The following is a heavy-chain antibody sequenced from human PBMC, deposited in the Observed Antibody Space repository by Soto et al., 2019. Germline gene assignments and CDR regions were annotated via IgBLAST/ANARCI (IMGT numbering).Heavy chain of an antibody. D-gene: IGHD2-15*01. CDR1: GGSISSGGYS. CDR2: INHSGTT. J-gene: IGHJ3*01. Sequence: QLQLQESGSGLVKPSQILSLTCAVSGGSISSGGYSWNWIRQPPGKGLEWIGDINHSGTTYYNPSLRRRVTISADRSNNQFSLKFSSVTAADTAVYYCARPLQWSEDAFDVWGQGTVVTVSS. CDR3: ARPLQWSEDAFDV. V-gene: IGHV4-30-2*01.